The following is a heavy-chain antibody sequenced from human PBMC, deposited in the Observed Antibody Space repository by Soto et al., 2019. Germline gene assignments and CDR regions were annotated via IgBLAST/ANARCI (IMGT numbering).Heavy chain of an antibody. D-gene: IGHD3-10*01. Sequence: PSETLSLTCTVSGGSISSGDYYWSWIRQPPWKGLEWIGYIYYSGSTYYNPSLKSRVTISVDTSKNQFSLKLSSVTAADTAVYYCAREIFTRITMVRGPHDAFDIWGQGTMVTVSS. CDR3: AREIFTRITMVRGPHDAFDI. V-gene: IGHV4-30-4*01. CDR2: IYYSGST. CDR1: GGSISSGDYY. J-gene: IGHJ3*02.